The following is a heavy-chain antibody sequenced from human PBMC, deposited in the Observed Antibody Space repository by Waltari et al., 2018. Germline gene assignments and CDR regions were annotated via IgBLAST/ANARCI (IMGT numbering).Heavy chain of an antibody. CDR3: VRALTTPNDY. CDR2: TTDGNAYL. D-gene: IGHD4-17*01. Sequence: VQLVESGGGLVKPGGSLRLSCSVSGFPIRNVGMSWVRQAPGKGLEWVATTTDGNAYLYYADSVRGRFTVSTDNAKSSLYLQMNNLRAEDTGVYYCVRALTTPNDYWGRGTLVTVSS. V-gene: IGHV3-21*03. J-gene: IGHJ4*02. CDR1: GFPIRNVG.